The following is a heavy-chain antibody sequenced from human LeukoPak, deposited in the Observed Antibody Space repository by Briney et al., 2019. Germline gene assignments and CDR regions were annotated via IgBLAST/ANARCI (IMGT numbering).Heavy chain of an antibody. CDR2: MNPNSGNT. D-gene: IGHD3-3*01. V-gene: IGHV1-8*01. J-gene: IGHJ6*02. Sequence: APVKASCKASGYTFTSYDINWVRQATGQGLEWMGWMNPNSGNTGYAQKFQGRVTMTRNTSISTAYMELSSLRSEDTAVYYCARKLNDFWSGYLHPTYYYYGMDVWGQGTTVTVSS. CDR3: ARKLNDFWSGYLHPTYYYYGMDV. CDR1: GYTFTSYD.